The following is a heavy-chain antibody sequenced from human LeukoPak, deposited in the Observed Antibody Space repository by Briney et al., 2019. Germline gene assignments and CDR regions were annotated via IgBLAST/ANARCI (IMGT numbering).Heavy chain of an antibody. V-gene: IGHV4-38-2*01. CDR2: IYHSGST. Sequence: SETLSLTCAVSGYSISSGYYWGWIRQPPGRGLEWIGSIYHSGSTYYNPSLKSRVTMSVDTSKNQFSLKLSSVTAADTAVYYCARSPYYYYYYMDVWGKGTTVTVSS. J-gene: IGHJ6*03. CDR1: GYSISSGYY. CDR3: ARSPYYYYYYMDV.